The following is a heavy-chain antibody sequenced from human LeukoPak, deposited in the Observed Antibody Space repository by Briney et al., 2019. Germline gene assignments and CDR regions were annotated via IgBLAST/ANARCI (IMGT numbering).Heavy chain of an antibody. CDR1: GYSFTSYW. Sequence: GESLKTSCKGSGYSFTSYWIGWVRQMPGKGLEWMGIIYPGDSDTRYSPSFQGQVTISADKPISTAYLQWSSLKASDTAMYYCARLDGVAVAGTRLYYFDYWGQGTLVTVSS. D-gene: IGHD6-19*01. CDR2: IYPGDSDT. CDR3: ARLDGVAVAGTRLYYFDY. J-gene: IGHJ4*02. V-gene: IGHV5-51*01.